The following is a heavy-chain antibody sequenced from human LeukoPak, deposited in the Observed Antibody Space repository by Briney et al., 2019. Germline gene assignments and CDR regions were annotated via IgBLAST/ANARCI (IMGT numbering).Heavy chain of an antibody. CDR3: AREATMVRGVTIFDY. Sequence: ASVKVSCKASGYTFTSYAMDWVRQAPGQGLEWMGWINTNTGNPTYAQGFTGRFVFSLDTSVSTAYLQISSLKAENTAVYYCAREATMVRGVTIFDYWGQGTLVTVSS. CDR1: GYTFTSYA. J-gene: IGHJ4*02. D-gene: IGHD3-10*01. V-gene: IGHV7-4-1*02. CDR2: INTNTGNP.